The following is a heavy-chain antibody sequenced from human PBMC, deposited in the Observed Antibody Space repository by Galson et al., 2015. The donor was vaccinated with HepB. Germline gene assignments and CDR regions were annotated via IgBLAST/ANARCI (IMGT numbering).Heavy chain of an antibody. D-gene: IGHD6-19*01. Sequence: SVKVSCKASGGTFSSYTISWVRQAPGQGLEWMGRIIPILGIANYAQKFQGRVTITADKSTSTAYMELSSLRSEDTAVYYCARDVARMEQWLAPGDWGQGTLVTVSS. CDR1: GGTFSSYT. CDR3: ARDVARMEQWLAPGD. V-gene: IGHV1-69*04. CDR2: IIPILGIA. J-gene: IGHJ4*02.